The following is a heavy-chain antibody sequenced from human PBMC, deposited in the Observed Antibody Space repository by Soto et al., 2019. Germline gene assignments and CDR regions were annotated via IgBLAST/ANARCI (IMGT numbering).Heavy chain of an antibody. Sequence: HPGGSLRLSCAASGFTFSSYSMNWVRQAPGKGLEWVSYVSSSSSTIYYADSVKGRFTISRDNAKNSLYLQMNSLRDEDTAVYYCARVIPDYYYYYGMDVWGQGTTVTVSS. CDR2: VSSSSSTI. CDR3: ARVIPDYYYYYGMDV. V-gene: IGHV3-48*02. J-gene: IGHJ6*02. CDR1: GFTFSSYS. D-gene: IGHD2-21*01.